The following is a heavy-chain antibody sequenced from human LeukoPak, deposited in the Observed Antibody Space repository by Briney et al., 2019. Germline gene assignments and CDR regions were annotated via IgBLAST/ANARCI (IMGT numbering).Heavy chain of an antibody. Sequence: PSETLSLTCAVYGGSFSGYYWSWIRQPPGKGLEWIGEINHSGSTNYNPSLKSRVTISVDTSKNQFSLKLSSVTAADTAVYYCARGLGSVAADYYYHYMDVWGKGTTVTVSS. CDR2: INHSGST. CDR1: GGSFSGYY. V-gene: IGHV4-34*01. D-gene: IGHD2-15*01. CDR3: ARGLGSVAADYYYHYMDV. J-gene: IGHJ6*03.